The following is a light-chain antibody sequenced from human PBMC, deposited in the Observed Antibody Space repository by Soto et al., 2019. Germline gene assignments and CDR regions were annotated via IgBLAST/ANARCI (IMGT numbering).Light chain of an antibody. V-gene: IGLV2-14*01. CDR1: TRDVGAYNY. CDR3: SSYTSSNTEV. Sequence: QSVLTQPASVSGSPGQSIXISCIGTTRDVGAYNYVSWYQQHPGKAPKLIIYDVGSRPSGVSDRFSGSKSGNTASLTISGLQAEDEADYYCSSYTSSNTEVFGTGTKVTVL. CDR2: DVG. J-gene: IGLJ1*01.